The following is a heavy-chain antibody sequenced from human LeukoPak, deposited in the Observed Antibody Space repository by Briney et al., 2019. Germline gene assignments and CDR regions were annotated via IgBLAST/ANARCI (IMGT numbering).Heavy chain of an antibody. V-gene: IGHV3-21*01. CDR2: ISSSSNYI. CDR3: ARGGLDLSSSDY. CDR1: GFTFSSYS. D-gene: IGHD6-6*01. J-gene: IGHJ4*02. Sequence: KPGGSLRLSCAASGFTFSSYSMNWVRQAPGKGLKWVSSISSSSNYIYYADSVKGRFTISRDNAKNSLYLQMNSLRAEDTAVYYCARGGLDLSSSDYWGQGTLVTVSS.